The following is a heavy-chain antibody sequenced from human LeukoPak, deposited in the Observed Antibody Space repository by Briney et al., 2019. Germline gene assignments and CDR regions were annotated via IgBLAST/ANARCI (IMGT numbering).Heavy chain of an antibody. V-gene: IGHV3-30-3*01. Sequence: PGGSLRLSCAASGFTFSSYAMHWVRQAPGKGLEWVAVISYDGSNKYYADSVKGRFTISRDNSKNTLYLQMNSLRAEDTAIYYRAKDPHTYYYDSSGYFYIYWGQGTLVTVSS. CDR3: AKDPHTYYYDSSGYFYIY. D-gene: IGHD3-22*01. CDR2: ISYDGSNK. J-gene: IGHJ4*02. CDR1: GFTFSSYA.